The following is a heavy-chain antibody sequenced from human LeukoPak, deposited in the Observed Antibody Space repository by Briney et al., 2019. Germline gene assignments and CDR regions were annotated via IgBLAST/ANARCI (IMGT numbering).Heavy chain of an antibody. D-gene: IGHD6-19*01. Sequence: GGSLRLSCAASGFPFDDYAMLWVRQAPGKGLEWVSGISWNSGSIGYADSVKGRFTISRDNAKNSLYLQMNSLRTEDTAFYYCAKDSGSGYSSGSDFDYWGQGTLVTVSS. CDR3: AKDSGSGYSSGSDFDY. CDR1: GFPFDDYA. J-gene: IGHJ4*02. V-gene: IGHV3-9*01. CDR2: ISWNSGSI.